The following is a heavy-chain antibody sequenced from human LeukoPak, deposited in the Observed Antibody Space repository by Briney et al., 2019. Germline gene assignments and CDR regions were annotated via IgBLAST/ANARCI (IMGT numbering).Heavy chain of an antibody. CDR1: GFIFNKHA. CDR3: AKDGPWAAAYYFDY. V-gene: IGHV3-23*01. D-gene: IGHD6-25*01. J-gene: IGHJ4*02. CDR2: LSGSGSST. Sequence: GGSLRLSCVASGFIFNKHAMSWVRQAPGKGLEWVSGLSGSGSSTDYADSVKGRFTVSRDNSKNTLFLQMNSLRAEDTAVYYCAKDGPWAAAYYFDYRGQGTLVTVSS.